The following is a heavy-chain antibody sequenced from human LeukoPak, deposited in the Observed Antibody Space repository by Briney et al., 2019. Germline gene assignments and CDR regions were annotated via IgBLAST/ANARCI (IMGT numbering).Heavy chain of an antibody. Sequence: PSETLSLTCTVSGGSISSSSYYWGWIRQPPGKGLEWIGSIYYSGSTYYNPSLKSRVTISVDTSKNQFSLKLSSVTAADTAVYYCARGFYGSGDYFDYWGQGTLVTVSS. D-gene: IGHD3-10*01. V-gene: IGHV4-39*07. CDR1: GGSISSSSYY. CDR3: ARGFYGSGDYFDY. J-gene: IGHJ4*02. CDR2: IYYSGST.